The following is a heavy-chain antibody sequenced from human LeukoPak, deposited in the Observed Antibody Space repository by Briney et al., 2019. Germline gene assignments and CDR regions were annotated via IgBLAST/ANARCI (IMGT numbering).Heavy chain of an antibody. J-gene: IGHJ4*02. CDR2: ISSSGSTI. CDR1: GFTFSDYY. CDR3: ASSLPRWVTTVTKADY. V-gene: IGHV3-11*01. D-gene: IGHD4-17*01. Sequence: GGSLRLSCAASGFTFSDYYMSWIRQAPGKGLEWVAYISSSGSTIYYADSVKGRFTISRDNAKNSLYLQMNSLRAEDTAVYYCASSLPRWVTTVTKADYWGQGTLVTVSS.